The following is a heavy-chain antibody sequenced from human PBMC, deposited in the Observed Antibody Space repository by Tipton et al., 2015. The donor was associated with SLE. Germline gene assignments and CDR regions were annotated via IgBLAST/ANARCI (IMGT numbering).Heavy chain of an antibody. Sequence: LRLSCTVSGGSISSNSYYWGWIRQPPGKGLEWIGSTYYSGSTYYNPSLKSRVTISVDTSKNQFSLRLSSVTAADTAVYYCARGGLTYGYYYYMDVWGKGTTVTVSS. CDR2: TYYSGST. V-gene: IGHV4-39*07. J-gene: IGHJ6*03. CDR3: ARGGLTYGYYYYMDV. D-gene: IGHD4-17*01. CDR1: GGSISSNSYY.